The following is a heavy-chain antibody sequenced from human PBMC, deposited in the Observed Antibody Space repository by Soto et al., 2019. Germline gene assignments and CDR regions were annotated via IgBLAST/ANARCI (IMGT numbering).Heavy chain of an antibody. Sequence: PSETLSLTCTASGGSPSSGDYYCSWIIHPPGKGLEWIWYIYYSGSTYYNPSLKSRVTISVDKSKNQFSLKLSPVTAADTAVYYCARAGYDILTGVPRNFDYCGQGTLVTVSS. CDR1: GGSPSSGDYY. CDR3: ARAGYDILTGVPRNFDY. CDR2: IYYSGST. V-gene: IGHV4-30-4*01. J-gene: IGHJ4*02. D-gene: IGHD3-9*01.